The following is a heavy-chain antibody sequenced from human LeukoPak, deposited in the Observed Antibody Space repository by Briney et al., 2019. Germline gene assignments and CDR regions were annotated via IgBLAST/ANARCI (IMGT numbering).Heavy chain of an antibody. CDR3: AKDILSEQWHDAFDI. CDR2: ISGDGGST. CDR1: GFFVGDFA. V-gene: IGHV3-43*02. J-gene: IGHJ3*02. Sequence: PGGSLRLSRAASGFFVGDFAMYWVRQAPGKGLEWVSLISGDGGSTYYADSVKGRFTISRDNSKNSLFLQMNSLRTEDTALYYCAKDILSEQWHDAFDIWGQGTMVTVSS. D-gene: IGHD6-19*01.